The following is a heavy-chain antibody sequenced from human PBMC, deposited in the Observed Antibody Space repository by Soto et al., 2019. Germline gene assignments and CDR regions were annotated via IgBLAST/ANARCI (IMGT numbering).Heavy chain of an antibody. CDR1: GGTFSSYT. Sequence: QVQLVQSGAEVKKPGSSVKVSCKASGGTFSSYTISWVRQAPGQGLEWMGRIIPILGIANYAQKFQGRVTITADKSTSTAYMELSSLRSEDTAVYYCAVRGYYDSSGYYVNYWGQGTLVTVSS. CDR2: IIPILGIA. V-gene: IGHV1-69*02. J-gene: IGHJ4*02. CDR3: AVRGYYDSSGYYVNY. D-gene: IGHD3-22*01.